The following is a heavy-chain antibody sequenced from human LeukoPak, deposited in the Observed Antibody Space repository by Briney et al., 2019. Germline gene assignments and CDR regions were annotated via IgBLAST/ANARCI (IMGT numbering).Heavy chain of an antibody. CDR1: GGSIISYY. CDR3: ARAPRGGASSFDY. V-gene: IGHV4-59*01. D-gene: IGHD1-26*01. Sequence: PSETLSLTCTVSGGSIISYYWSWIRQPPGKGLEWIGYIYYSGSTNYNPSLKSRVTISVDTSKNQFSLKLSSVTAADTAVYYCARAPRGGASSFDYWGQGTLVTVSS. J-gene: IGHJ4*02. CDR2: IYYSGST.